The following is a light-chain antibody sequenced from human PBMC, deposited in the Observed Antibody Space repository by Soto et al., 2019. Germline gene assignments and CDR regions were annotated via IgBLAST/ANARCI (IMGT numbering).Light chain of an antibody. CDR3: AAWDDILNALYA. J-gene: IGLJ1*01. Sequence: QSVLSQPPSESGTPGQRVTISRSGSSSNIGSNTVNWYQQLPGTAPKLLIYSNNQRPSGVPDRFSGSKSGTSASLAISGLQSEDEADYYCAAWDDILNALYAFGTGTKVTVL. V-gene: IGLV1-44*01. CDR2: SNN. CDR1: SSNIGSNT.